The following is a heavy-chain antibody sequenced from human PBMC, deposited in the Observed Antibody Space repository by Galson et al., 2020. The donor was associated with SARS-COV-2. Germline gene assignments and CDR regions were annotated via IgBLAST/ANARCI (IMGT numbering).Heavy chain of an antibody. Sequence: GESLKISCAASGSTLRNYDMHWVRQVLGKGLEWVSTIGVAGDTFYSGSVKGRFLISRESAKNSVYLQMNSLRAGDTAVYYCARGRHYDFWSGYYTYDYYGMDVWGQGTTVTVSS. CDR2: IGVAGDT. V-gene: IGHV3-13*01. D-gene: IGHD3-3*01. CDR1: GSTLRNYD. CDR3: ARGRHYDFWSGYYTYDYYGMDV. J-gene: IGHJ6*02.